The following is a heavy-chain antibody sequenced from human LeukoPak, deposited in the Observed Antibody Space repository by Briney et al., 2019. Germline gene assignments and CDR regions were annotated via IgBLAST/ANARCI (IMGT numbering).Heavy chain of an antibody. CDR2: INHSGST. CDR3: ARDHDAFDI. Sequence: SETLSLTCAVYGGSFSGYYWSWIRQPPGKGLEWIGEINHSGSTNYNPSLKSRVTISVGTSKNQFSLKLSSVTAADTAVYYCARDHDAFDIWGQGTMVTVSS. J-gene: IGHJ3*02. V-gene: IGHV4-34*01. CDR1: GGSFSGYY.